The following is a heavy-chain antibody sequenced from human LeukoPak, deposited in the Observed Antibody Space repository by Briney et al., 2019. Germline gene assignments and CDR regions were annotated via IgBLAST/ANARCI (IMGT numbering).Heavy chain of an antibody. V-gene: IGHV3-23*01. Sequence: GGSLRLSCAASGFTFNSYAMSWVRQAPGKGLEWVSTISGSGGSTYYADSVKGRFTISRDNSKNTLYLQMESLRVEDTAVYSCAKDLPDFFDYWGQGTVVTVSS. CDR2: ISGSGGST. CDR3: AKDLPDFFDY. J-gene: IGHJ4*02. CDR1: GFTFNSYA.